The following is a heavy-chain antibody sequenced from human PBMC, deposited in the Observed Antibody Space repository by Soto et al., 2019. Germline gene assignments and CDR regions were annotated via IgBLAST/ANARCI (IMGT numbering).Heavy chain of an antibody. Sequence: TYTVSGGTIRRYYWSWIRQPPGKGLEWIGYIYYSGSTNYNPSLKSRVTISVDTPKNQFSMKLSSVTAADTAVYYCARAPFWIFYLDV. CDR1: GGTIRRYY. V-gene: IGHV4-59*12. CDR2: IYYSGST. J-gene: IGHJ6*03. D-gene: IGHD3-3*01. CDR3: ARAPFWIFYLDV.